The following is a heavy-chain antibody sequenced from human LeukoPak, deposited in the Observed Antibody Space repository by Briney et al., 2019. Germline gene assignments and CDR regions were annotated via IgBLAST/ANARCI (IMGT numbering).Heavy chain of an antibody. D-gene: IGHD5-24*01. CDR3: ARHPSGRMWLQQGGWFDP. V-gene: IGHV4-59*08. CDR1: GGSISSYY. J-gene: IGHJ5*02. CDR2: IYYSGTT. Sequence: PSETLSLTCTVSGGSISSYYWNWIRQPPGKGLEWIGYIYYSGTTNYNPSLKSRVSMSVDTSKNQFSLKLTSATAADTAVYYCARHPSGRMWLQQGGWFDPWGQGTLVTVSS.